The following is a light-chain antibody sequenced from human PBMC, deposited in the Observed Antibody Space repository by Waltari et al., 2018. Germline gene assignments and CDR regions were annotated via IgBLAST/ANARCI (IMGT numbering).Light chain of an antibody. J-gene: IGKJ2*01. CDR3: LQYNNWPYT. V-gene: IGKV3-15*01. Sequence: EIEMTQSPASLSVSPGETAILTCRASQNIGTSLSWFQLRPGRAPRHLIYGESTRATGIPARFSARGSGTEFSLTISSLQSDDFAVYYCLQYNNWPYTFGQGTRLEIK. CDR2: GES. CDR1: QNIGTS.